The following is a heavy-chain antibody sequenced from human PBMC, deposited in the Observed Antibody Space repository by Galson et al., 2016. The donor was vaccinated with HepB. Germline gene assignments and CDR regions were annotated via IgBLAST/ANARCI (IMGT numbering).Heavy chain of an antibody. Sequence: SLRLSCAASDSIVSNAWMNWVRQAPGKGLEWVAHIKSRPDGGTTGYADPVHGRFTVSREDSGYTVYLQMNRLKAEDTAVYYCTTEVTVFGEVTSFWGQGTMVTVFS. CDR1: DSIVSNAW. CDR2: IKSRPDGGTT. CDR3: TTEVTVFGEVTSF. D-gene: IGHD3-3*01. J-gene: IGHJ3*01. V-gene: IGHV3-15*07.